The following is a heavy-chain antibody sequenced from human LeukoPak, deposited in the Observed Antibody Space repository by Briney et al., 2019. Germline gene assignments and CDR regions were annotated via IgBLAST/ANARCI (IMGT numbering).Heavy chain of an antibody. Sequence: GGSLRLSCAASGFTFSSYSMNWVRQAPGKGLEWVSSISSSSSYIYYADSVKGRFTISRDNSKNTLYLQMNSLRAEDTAVYYCAKDVSDTYYYGSGSSTWGQGTLVTVSS. CDR3: AKDVSDTYYYGSGSST. D-gene: IGHD3-10*01. CDR2: ISSSSSYI. CDR1: GFTFSSYS. V-gene: IGHV3-21*01. J-gene: IGHJ5*02.